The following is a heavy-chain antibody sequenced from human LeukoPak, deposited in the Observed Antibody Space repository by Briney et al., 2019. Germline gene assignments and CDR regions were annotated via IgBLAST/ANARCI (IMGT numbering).Heavy chain of an antibody. CDR2: ISSSGSTI. V-gene: IGHV3-48*03. Sequence: GGSLRLSCAASGFTFSSYEMNWVRQAPGKGLEWVSYISSSGSTIYYADSVKSRFTISRDNAKNSLYLQMNSLRAEDTAVYYCARTYYYGSGSYNYWGQGTLVTVSS. J-gene: IGHJ4*02. CDR1: GFTFSSYE. CDR3: ARTYYYGSGSYNY. D-gene: IGHD3-10*01.